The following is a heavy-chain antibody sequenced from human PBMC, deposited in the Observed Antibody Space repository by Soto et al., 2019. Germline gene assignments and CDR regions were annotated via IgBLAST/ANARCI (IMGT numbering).Heavy chain of an antibody. CDR2: ISWNSGSI. J-gene: IGHJ6*02. V-gene: IGHV3-9*01. CDR3: ARTDFWSGYSSAYGMDV. CDR1: GFTFDDYA. D-gene: IGHD3-3*01. Sequence: SLRLSCAASGFTFDDYAMHWVRQAPGKGLEWVSGISWNSGSIGYADSVKGRFTISRDNAKSSLYLQMNSLRAEDTALYYCARTDFWSGYSSAYGMDVWGQGTTVTVSS.